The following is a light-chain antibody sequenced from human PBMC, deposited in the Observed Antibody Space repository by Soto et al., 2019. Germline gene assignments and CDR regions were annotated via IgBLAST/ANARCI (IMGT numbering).Light chain of an antibody. J-gene: IGLJ2*01. CDR3: CSHAGSFTLV. CDR1: SSNIGAEYD. CDR2: GDN. V-gene: IGLV1-40*01. Sequence: QSVLTQPPSVSGAPGQRVAISCTGSSSNIGAEYDVHWYQQLPGTAPKRLIYGDNNRPSGVPDRFSGSKSGTSASLAITGLQPEDEADYYCCSHAGSFTLVFGGGTKLTVL.